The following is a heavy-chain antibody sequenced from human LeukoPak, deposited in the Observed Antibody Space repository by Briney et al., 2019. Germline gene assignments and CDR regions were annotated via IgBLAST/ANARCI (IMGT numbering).Heavy chain of an antibody. V-gene: IGHV3-74*01. D-gene: IGHD3-22*01. Sequence: GGSLRLSCAASGFTLSSYWMHWVRQAPGKGLVWVSRIKSDGRTNYADSVKGRFTISRDNAKNTVSLQMYSLRAEDTGVYYCARAPSEIGGYYPEYFRHWGQGTLVIVSS. J-gene: IGHJ1*01. CDR1: GFTLSSYW. CDR3: ARAPSEIGGYYPEYFRH. CDR2: IKSDGRT.